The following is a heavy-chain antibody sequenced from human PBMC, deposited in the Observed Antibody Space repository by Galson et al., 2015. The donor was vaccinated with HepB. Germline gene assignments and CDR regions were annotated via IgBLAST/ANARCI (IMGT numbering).Heavy chain of an antibody. V-gene: IGHV3-15*07. Sequence: SLRLSCAASGFSFSNAWMNWVRQAQGKGLEWVGRIKSKSDGGTIESAAPVKGKFTITRDDSRNTLYLQMNSLKTEDTAVYYCTTDSHWVTVDYWGQGTLVTVSS. J-gene: IGHJ4*02. CDR2: IKSKSDGGTI. D-gene: IGHD2-21*02. CDR1: GFSFSNAW. CDR3: TTDSHWVTVDY.